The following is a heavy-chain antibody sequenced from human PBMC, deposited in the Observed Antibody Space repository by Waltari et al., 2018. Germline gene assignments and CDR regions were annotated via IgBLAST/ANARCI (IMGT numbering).Heavy chain of an antibody. V-gene: IGHV4-61*02. CDR1: GGPFSQSGGYY. Sequence: QVQLQESGPGLLRPSQTLSVTCNVSGGPFSQSGGYYWHWIRQPAGERLEWIGRIYANGRTNYNPSLSSRVTISLDPSKSQFSMRLTPVTAADTAIYYCARSQWLASFDYWGHVTVVTVSS. CDR3: ARSQWLASFDY. CDR2: IYANGRT. J-gene: IGHJ4*01. D-gene: IGHD6-19*01.